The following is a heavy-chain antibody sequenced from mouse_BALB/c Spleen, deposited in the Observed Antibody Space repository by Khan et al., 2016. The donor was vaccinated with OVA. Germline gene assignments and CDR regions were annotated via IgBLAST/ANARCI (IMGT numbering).Heavy chain of an antibody. V-gene: IGHV3-2*02. CDR1: GYTITSDYV. J-gene: IGHJ2*01. CDR2: IAYSGNT. Sequence: VQLQQSGPGLLKPSQSLSLSCTASGYTITSDYVWYLIRQPPGNLLERMAIIAYSGNTTYNPSFRSRISITRDTSSNTSYLQLTTVTTEDTATYYCASGRLLVRYPDYFDYWGQGTTVTVSS. D-gene: IGHD1-1*01. CDR3: ASGRLLVRYPDYFDY.